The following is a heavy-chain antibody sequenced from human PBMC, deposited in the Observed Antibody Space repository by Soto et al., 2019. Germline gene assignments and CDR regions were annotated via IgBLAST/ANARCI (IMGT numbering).Heavy chain of an antibody. CDR1: GGSISSYY. CDR3: ARRSDFWSGYYSRQPDAFDI. CDR2: IYYSGST. D-gene: IGHD3-3*01. V-gene: IGHV4-59*08. Sequence: SETLSLTCTVSGGSISSYYWSWIRQPPGKGLDWIGYIYYSGSTNYNPSLKSQVTISVDTSKNQFSLKLSSVTAADTAVYYCARRSDFWSGYYSRQPDAFDIWGQGTMVTVSS. J-gene: IGHJ3*02.